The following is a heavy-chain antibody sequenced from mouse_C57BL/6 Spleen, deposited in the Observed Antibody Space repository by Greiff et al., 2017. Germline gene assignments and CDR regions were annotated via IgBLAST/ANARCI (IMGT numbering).Heavy chain of an antibody. CDR1: GFTFSDYG. CDR2: ISSGSSTI. Sequence: EVMLVESGGGLVKPGGSLKLSCAASGFTFSDYGMHWVRQAPEKGLEWVAYISSGSSTIYYADTVKGRFPISRDNAKNTLFLQMTSLRSEDTAMYYCARGFLPGFAYWCQGTLVTVSA. CDR3: ARGFLPGFAY. J-gene: IGHJ3*01. V-gene: IGHV5-17*01.